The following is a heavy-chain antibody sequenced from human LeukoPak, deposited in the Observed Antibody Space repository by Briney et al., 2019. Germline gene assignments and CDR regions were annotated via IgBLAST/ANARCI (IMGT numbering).Heavy chain of an antibody. D-gene: IGHD3-10*01. CDR3: ARAYGSGTYYFDY. CDR1: GFTFRSYW. CDR2: INSDGSTK. J-gene: IGHJ4*02. Sequence: QPGGSLRLSCAASGFTFRSYWMHWVRQAPGKGLVWVSGINSDGSTKSYADSVKGRFTISRDNSKNTVYLQMNSLSAGDTAVYYCARAYGSGTYYFDYWGQGTLVTVSS. V-gene: IGHV3-74*01.